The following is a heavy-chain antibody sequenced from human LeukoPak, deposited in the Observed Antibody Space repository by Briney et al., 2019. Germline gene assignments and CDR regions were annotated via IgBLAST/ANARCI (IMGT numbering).Heavy chain of an antibody. J-gene: IGHJ6*03. Sequence: SQTLSLTCTVSGGSISSGSYYWSWIRQPAGKGLEWIGRIYTSGSTNYNPSLKSRVTISVDTSKNQFSLKLSSVTAADTAVYYCARYNPYYDFWSGLYYYYMGVWGKGTTVTVSS. D-gene: IGHD3-3*01. CDR1: GGSISSGSYY. V-gene: IGHV4-61*02. CDR3: ARYNPYYDFWSGLYYYYMGV. CDR2: IYTSGST.